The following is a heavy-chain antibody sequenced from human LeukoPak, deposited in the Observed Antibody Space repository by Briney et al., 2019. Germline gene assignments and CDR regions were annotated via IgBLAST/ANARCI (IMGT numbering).Heavy chain of an antibody. Sequence: PGGSLRLSCGASGFTFSSYGMHWVRQAPGKGLEGVAVISYDGSNKYYADSVKGRFTISRDNSKNTLYLQMNSLRAEDTAVYYCAKDHLDMVRGVENWFDLWGQGTLVTVSS. V-gene: IGHV3-30*18. D-gene: IGHD3-10*01. CDR3: AKDHLDMVRGVENWFDL. J-gene: IGHJ5*02. CDR2: ISYDGSNK. CDR1: GFTFSSYG.